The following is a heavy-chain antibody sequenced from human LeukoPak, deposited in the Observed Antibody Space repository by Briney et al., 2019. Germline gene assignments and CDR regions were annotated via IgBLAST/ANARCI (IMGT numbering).Heavy chain of an antibody. J-gene: IGHJ4*02. CDR3: AASQSDYYNSGTYYMSHY. V-gene: IGHV4-30-4*01. Sequence: TSSETLSLTCSVSGGSISRPDHYWSWIRQPPGKGLEWIGFIYDNEKTHYSPSFESRVTISGDTSNNHFSLTLNFVTAADTAIYYCAASQSDYYNSGTYYMSHYWGRGALVTVSS. CDR1: GGSISRPDHY. D-gene: IGHD3-10*01. CDR2: IYDNEKT.